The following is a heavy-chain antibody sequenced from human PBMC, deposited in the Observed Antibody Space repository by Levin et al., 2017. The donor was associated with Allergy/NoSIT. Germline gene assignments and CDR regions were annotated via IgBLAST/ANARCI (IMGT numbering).Heavy chain of an antibody. V-gene: IGHV4-4*02. Sequence: GSLRLSCAVFGGSISSSNWWSWVRQPPGKGLEWIGEIYHGGSTNYNPSLKSRVTISIDKSKNQFSLKLMSVTAADTAVYYCARADYDSGWSRGGDSWGQGTLVTVSS. CDR2: IYHGGST. J-gene: IGHJ4*02. CDR1: GGSISSSNW. CDR3: ARADYDSGWSRGGDS. D-gene: IGHD6-19*01.